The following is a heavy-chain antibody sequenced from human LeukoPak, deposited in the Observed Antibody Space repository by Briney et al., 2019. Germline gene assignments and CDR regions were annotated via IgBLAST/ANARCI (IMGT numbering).Heavy chain of an antibody. J-gene: IGHJ4*02. CDR3: ARATFPSYYDSSGYSDY. Sequence: SETLSLTCAVSGYSISIGYYWGWIRQPPGKGLDWIGIIYHSGSTYYNPSLKSRVTISVDTSKNQFSLKLSSVTAADTAVYYCARATFPSYYDSSGYSDYWGQGTLVTVSS. D-gene: IGHD3-22*01. CDR1: GYSISIGYY. CDR2: IYHSGST. V-gene: IGHV4-38-2*01.